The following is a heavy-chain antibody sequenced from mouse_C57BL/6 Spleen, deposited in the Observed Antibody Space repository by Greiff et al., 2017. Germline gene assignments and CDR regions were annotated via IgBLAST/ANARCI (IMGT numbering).Heavy chain of an antibody. J-gene: IGHJ2*01. CDR3: AIGGGWFICDY. V-gene: IGHV3-6*01. CDR2: ISYDGSN. D-gene: IGHD2-3*01. CDR1: GYSITSGYY. Sequence: VQLQESGPGLVKPSQSLSLTCSVTGYSITSGYYWNWIRQFPGNKLEWMGYISYDGSNNYNPSLKNRISITRDTSKNQFFLKLKSVTTDDTATYDCAIGGGWFICDYGGQGTTLTVSS.